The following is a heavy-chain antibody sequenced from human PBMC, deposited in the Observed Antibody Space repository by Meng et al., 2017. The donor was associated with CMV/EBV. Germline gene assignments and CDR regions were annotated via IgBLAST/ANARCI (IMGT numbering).Heavy chain of an antibody. J-gene: IGHJ4*02. CDR3: ARVLRWNGVIDY. CDR2: IYTSGST. D-gene: IGHD4-23*01. CDR1: GGPISSYY. V-gene: IGHV4-4*07. Sequence: VHLQASGPGLVKPSVPLSLTCTVSGGPISSYYWSWIRQPAGKGLEWIGRIYTSGSTNYNPSLKSRVTMSVDTSKNQFSLKLSSVTAADTAVYYCARVLRWNGVIDYWGQGTLVTVSS.